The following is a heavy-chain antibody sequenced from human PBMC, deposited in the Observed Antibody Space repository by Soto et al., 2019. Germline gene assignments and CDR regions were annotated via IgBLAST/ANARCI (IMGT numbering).Heavy chain of an antibody. V-gene: IGHV5-51*01. CDR2: IYPVDSES. CDR3: ARQQYSTGPIIH. D-gene: IGHD6-19*01. CDR1: GYNFNSYW. Sequence: PGESLKISCKGSGYNFNSYWIGWVRQMPGKGLEWMGIIYPVDSESRYSPSFQGQVTISADKSASTAFLQWSSLKASDTAMYYCARQQYSTGPIIHWGQGTLVTVSS. J-gene: IGHJ4*02.